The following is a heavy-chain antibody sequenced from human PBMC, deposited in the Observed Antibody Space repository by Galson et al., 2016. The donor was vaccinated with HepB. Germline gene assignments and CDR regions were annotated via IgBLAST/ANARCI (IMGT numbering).Heavy chain of an antibody. J-gene: IGHJ4*02. CDR3: ARVCSRGIDTCFFDS. D-gene: IGHD6-13*01. CDR1: GGSISDYY. V-gene: IGHV4-59*01. CDR2: IHSSGST. Sequence: SETLSLTCTVSGGSISDYYWNWIRHPPGKGLEWIGYIHSSGSTYYSPSLGGRVTMSLDTSKNQFSLQLTAVTAADPALYSFARVCSRGIDTCFFDSWGQGTLVTVSS.